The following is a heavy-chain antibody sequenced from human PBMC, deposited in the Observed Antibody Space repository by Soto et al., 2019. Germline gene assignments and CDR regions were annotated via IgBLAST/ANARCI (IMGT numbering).Heavy chain of an antibody. V-gene: IGHV1-18*01. Sequence: QVQLVQSGAEVKKPGASVKVSCKASGYRFTHYGISWVRQAPGQGLEWMGRISAYSGDTNYAQKFQGRVSMTTATSTSTAYMKLRSLRSDDTAVYYCARAGFLVVPTATVGTFDIWGQGTMVTVSS. J-gene: IGHJ3*02. CDR2: ISAYSGDT. CDR3: ARAGFLVVPTATVGTFDI. D-gene: IGHD2-2*01. CDR1: GYRFTHYG.